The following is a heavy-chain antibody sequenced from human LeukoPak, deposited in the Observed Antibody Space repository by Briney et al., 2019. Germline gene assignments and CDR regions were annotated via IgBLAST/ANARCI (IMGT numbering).Heavy chain of an antibody. CDR1: GFTFRNAW. V-gene: IGHV3-15*01. CDR2: IKSTSDGATT. J-gene: IGHJ4*02. CDR3: STSFGY. Sequence: GGSLRLSCAASGFTFRNAWMSWVRQAPGKGREWVGRIKSTSDGATTDYAAPVKGRFTISRDDSNNTLYLQMNSLNTADPALYYCSTSFGYWGQGTRVTVSS.